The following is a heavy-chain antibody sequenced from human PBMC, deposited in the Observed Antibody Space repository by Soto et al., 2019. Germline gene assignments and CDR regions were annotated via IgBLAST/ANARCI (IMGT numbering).Heavy chain of an antibody. CDR1: GYSFAGYW. Sequence: GESLKISCKGSGYSFAGYWITWVRQKPGKGLEWMGRIDPSDSQTYYSPSFRGHVTISVTKSITTVFLQWSSLRASDTAMYYCARQIYDSDTGPNFQYLFDSWGQRTSDTVSS. J-gene: IGHJ5*01. CDR2: IDPSDSQT. V-gene: IGHV5-10-1*01. CDR3: ARQIYDSDTGPNFQYLFDS. D-gene: IGHD3-22*01.